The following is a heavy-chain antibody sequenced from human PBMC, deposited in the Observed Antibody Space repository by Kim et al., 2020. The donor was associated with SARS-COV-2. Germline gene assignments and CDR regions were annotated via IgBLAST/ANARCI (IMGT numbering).Heavy chain of an antibody. J-gene: IGHJ4*02. CDR2: INAGNGNT. V-gene: IGHV1-3*01. D-gene: IGHD3-22*01. CDR1: GYTFTSYA. CDR3: ARDWGPDYYDSSGYPDY. Sequence: ASVKVSCKASGYTFTSYAMHWVRQAPGQRLEWMGWINAGNGNTKYSQKFQGRVTITRDTSASTAYMELSSLRSEDTAVYYCARDWGPDYYDSSGYPDYWGQGTLVTVSS.